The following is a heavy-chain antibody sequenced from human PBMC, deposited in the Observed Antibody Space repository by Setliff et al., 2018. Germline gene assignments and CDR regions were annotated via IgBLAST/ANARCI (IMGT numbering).Heavy chain of an antibody. CDR2: INPSDGST. CDR3: ARENMAKNFWGEHSDY. V-gene: IGHV1-46*01. Sequence: ASVKISCKASGYAFTTYYMHWVRQAPGQGLEWIGVINPSDGSTTYAQKFQGRVTMTRDTSTNTVYMQLSSLRSEDTAVYYCARENMAKNFWGEHSDYWGQGTLVTVSS. J-gene: IGHJ4*02. CDR1: GYAFTTYY. D-gene: IGHD3-3*01.